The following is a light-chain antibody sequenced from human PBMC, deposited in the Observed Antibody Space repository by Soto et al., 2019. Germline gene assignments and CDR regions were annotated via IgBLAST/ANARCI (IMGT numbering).Light chain of an antibody. Sequence: QLVLIQPASVSGSPGQSITISCTGTSSDIGNYHLVSWYQHHPGKAPKLIIYEVSKWPSGVSDRFSGSKSGYTASLTISGLQAEDEADYYCCSYAGVNWGYVLGTGTKLTVL. CDR3: CSYAGVNWGYV. J-gene: IGLJ1*01. V-gene: IGLV2-23*02. CDR1: SSDIGNYHL. CDR2: EVS.